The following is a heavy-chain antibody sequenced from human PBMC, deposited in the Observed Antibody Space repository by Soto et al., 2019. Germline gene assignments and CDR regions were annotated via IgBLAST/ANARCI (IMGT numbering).Heavy chain of an antibody. V-gene: IGHV4-30-4*01. CDR1: GGSISSGDYY. Sequence: NPSETLSLTCTVSGGSISSGDYYWSWIRQPPGKGLEWIGYIYYSGSTYYNPSLKSRVTISVDTSKNQFSLKLSSVTAADTAVYYCARWCSVRVRGWYDSNYFDYWGQGTLVTVS. CDR2: IYYSGST. CDR3: ARWCSVRVRGWYDSNYFDY. J-gene: IGHJ4*02. D-gene: IGHD6-19*01.